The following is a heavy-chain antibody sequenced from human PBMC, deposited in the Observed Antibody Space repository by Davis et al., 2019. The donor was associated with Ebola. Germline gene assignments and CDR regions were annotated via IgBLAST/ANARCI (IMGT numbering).Heavy chain of an antibody. D-gene: IGHD3-3*01. V-gene: IGHV3-7*03. CDR1: GFTFSRFW. CDR2: IKQDGTES. Sequence: GGSLRLSCTASGFTFSRFWMTWVRQAPGKGLEWVANIKQDGTESHYVDSVKGRFTISRDNSKNTLYLQMNSLRAEDTAVYYCAKDYPMYYDFWNGYYDYWGQGTLVTVSS. CDR3: AKDYPMYYDFWNGYYDY. J-gene: IGHJ4*02.